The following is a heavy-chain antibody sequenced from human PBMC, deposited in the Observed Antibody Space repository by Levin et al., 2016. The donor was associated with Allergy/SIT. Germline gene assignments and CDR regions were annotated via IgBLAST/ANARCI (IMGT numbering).Heavy chain of an antibody. J-gene: IGHJ5*02. CDR1: GFTFNNYA. CDR3: AKAQGRIFGVVIPGWFDP. V-gene: IGHV3-23*01. CDR2: ISGSGSST. D-gene: IGHD3-3*01. Sequence: GGSLRLSCAASGFTFNNYAMNWVRQAPGKGLEWVSGISGSGSSTYYADSVKGRFTISRDNSKNTLYLQMNSLRAEDTAVYYCAKAQGRIFGVVIPGWFDPWGQGTLVTVSS.